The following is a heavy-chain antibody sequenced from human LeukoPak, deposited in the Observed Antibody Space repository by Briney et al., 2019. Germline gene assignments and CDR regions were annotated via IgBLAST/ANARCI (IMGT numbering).Heavy chain of an antibody. D-gene: IGHD3-10*01. V-gene: IGHV4-39*07. CDR1: GASISSGSNY. CDR3: ARSDGYGLVGI. CDR2: IYSSGST. J-gene: IGHJ3*02. Sequence: PSETLSLTCSVSGASISSGSNYWGWIRQPPGKTLEWIGSIYSSGSTYYNPSLKSRVIMIIDTTKNHFSLTLSSVTAADTAVYYCARSDGYGLVGIWGQGTMVTVSS.